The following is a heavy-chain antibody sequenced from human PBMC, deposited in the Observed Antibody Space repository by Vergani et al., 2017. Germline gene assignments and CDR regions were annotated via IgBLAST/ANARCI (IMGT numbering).Heavy chain of an antibody. Sequence: QVQLVQSGAEVKKPGSSVKVSCKASGGTFSSYAISWVRQAPGQGLEWMGGIIPIFGTANYAQKFQGRVTITADTSTDTAYMELSSLRSEDTAVYYCATGSSIAVRRAGWFDPWGQGTLVTVSS. CDR1: GGTFSSYA. D-gene: IGHD6-6*01. V-gene: IGHV1-69*06. CDR3: ATGSSIAVRRAGWFDP. CDR2: IIPIFGTA. J-gene: IGHJ5*02.